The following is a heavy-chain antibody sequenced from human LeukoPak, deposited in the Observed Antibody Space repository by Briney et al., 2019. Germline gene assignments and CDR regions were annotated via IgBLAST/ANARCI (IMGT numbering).Heavy chain of an antibody. J-gene: IGHJ5*02. D-gene: IGHD3-3*01. Sequence: SETLSLTCAVYGGSFSGYYWSWIRQPPGKGLEWIGEINHSGSTNYNPSLKSRVTISVDTSKNQFSLKLSSVTAADTAVYYCARVRGKITIFGVALSNWFDPWGQGTLVTVSS. CDR3: ARVRGKITIFGVALSNWFDP. V-gene: IGHV4-34*01. CDR1: GGSFSGYY. CDR2: INHSGST.